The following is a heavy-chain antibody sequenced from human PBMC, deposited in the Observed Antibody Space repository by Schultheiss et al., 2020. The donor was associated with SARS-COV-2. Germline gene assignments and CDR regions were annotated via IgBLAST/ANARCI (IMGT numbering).Heavy chain of an antibody. CDR1: GFTFSSYA. J-gene: IGHJ4*02. CDR2: ISVSGSTI. D-gene: IGHD6-13*01. V-gene: IGHV3-48*01. CDR3: ARGGSRFDY. Sequence: GGSLRLSCAASGFTFSSYAMSWVRQAPGKGLEWISYISVSGSTIHYADSVKGRSTISRDKAKNALYLQMNSLRAEDTAVYFCARGGSRFDYWGQGTLVTVSS.